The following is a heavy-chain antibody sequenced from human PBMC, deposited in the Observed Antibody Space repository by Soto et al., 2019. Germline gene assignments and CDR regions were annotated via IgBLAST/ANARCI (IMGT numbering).Heavy chain of an antibody. Sequence: EVQLVESGGGLVKPGGSLRLSCAAFGFTFNNAWMSWVRQAPGKGLQWVGRIKSKTDGGTTDYAAPVKGRFTIPRDDSKNTLYLQMNSLKTADTAVYYCTTIANIAAAGSFDYWGQGTLVTVSS. CDR3: TTIANIAAAGSFDY. CDR1: GFTFNNAW. D-gene: IGHD6-13*01. J-gene: IGHJ4*02. V-gene: IGHV3-15*01. CDR2: IKSKTDGGTT.